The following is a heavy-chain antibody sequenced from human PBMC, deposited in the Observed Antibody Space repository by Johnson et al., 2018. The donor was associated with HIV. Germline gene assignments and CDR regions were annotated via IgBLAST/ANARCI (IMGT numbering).Heavy chain of an antibody. V-gene: IGHV3-74*03. CDR1: GFTINNHW. CDR2: SRFDGADT. J-gene: IGHJ3*01. Sequence: VQLVESGGDLVQPGGSLRLSCAASGFTINNHWMHWVRQAPGKGLVYVSGSRFDGADTMYEDSVKGRFTISRDNARNTLYLQMNSLRAADTAVYYCVREDGAFDLWGQGTVVTVSS. CDR3: VREDGAFDL. D-gene: IGHD5-24*01.